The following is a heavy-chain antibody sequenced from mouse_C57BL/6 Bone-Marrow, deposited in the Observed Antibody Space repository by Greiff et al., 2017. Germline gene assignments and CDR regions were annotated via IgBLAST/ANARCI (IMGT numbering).Heavy chain of an antibody. J-gene: IGHJ2*01. CDR3: ARGYYGSGGFDY. CDR1: GYTFTTYP. Sequence: VKLMESGAELVKPGASVKMSCKASGYTFTTYPIEWMKQNHGKSLEWIGNFHPYNDDTKYNEKFKGKATLTVEKSSSTVYLELSRLTSDDSAVYYCARGYYGSGGFDYWGQGTTLTVSS. D-gene: IGHD1-1*01. CDR2: FHPYNDDT. V-gene: IGHV1-47*01.